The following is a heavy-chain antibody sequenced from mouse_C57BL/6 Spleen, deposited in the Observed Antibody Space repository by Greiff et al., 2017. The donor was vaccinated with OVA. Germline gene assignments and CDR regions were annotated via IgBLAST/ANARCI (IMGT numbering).Heavy chain of an antibody. CDR3: APHYEYAGDDMDY. D-gene: IGHD2-4*01. Sequence: QVQLQQPGAELVKPGASVKLSCKASGYTFTSYWMHWVKQRPGQGLEWIGMIHPNSGSTNYNEKFKSKATLTVDKSSSTAYMQLSSLTSEDSAVYYCAPHYEYAGDDMDYWGQGTSVTVSS. CDR1: GYTFTSYW. J-gene: IGHJ4*01. V-gene: IGHV1-64*01. CDR2: IHPNSGST.